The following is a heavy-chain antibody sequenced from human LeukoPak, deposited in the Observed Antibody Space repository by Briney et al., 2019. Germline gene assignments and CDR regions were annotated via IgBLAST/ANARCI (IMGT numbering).Heavy chain of an antibody. CDR3: ARAVSDSFYYYGMDV. D-gene: IGHD5-18*01. Sequence: SETLSLTCAVYGGSFSGYYWSWIRQPPGKGLEWIGYIYYSGSTNYNPSLKSRVTISVDTSKNQFSLKLSSVTAADTAVYYCARAVSDSFYYYGMDVWGQGTTVTVSS. CDR1: GGSFSGYY. V-gene: IGHV4-59*01. J-gene: IGHJ6*02. CDR2: IYYSGST.